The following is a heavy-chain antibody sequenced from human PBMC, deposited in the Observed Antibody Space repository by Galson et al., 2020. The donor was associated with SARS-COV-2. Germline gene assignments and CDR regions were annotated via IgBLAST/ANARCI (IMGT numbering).Heavy chain of an antibody. J-gene: IGHJ3*02. V-gene: IGHV1-2*02. CDR1: GYTFTGYY. D-gene: IGHD4-17*01. CDR2: INPNSGGT. Sequence: ASVKVSCKASGYTFTGYYMHWVRQAPGQGLEWMGWINPNSGGTNYAQKFQGRVTMTRDTSISTAYMELSRLRSDDTAVYYCAIPSQGYSDSLDGAFDIWGQGTMVTVSS. CDR3: AIPSQGYSDSLDGAFDI.